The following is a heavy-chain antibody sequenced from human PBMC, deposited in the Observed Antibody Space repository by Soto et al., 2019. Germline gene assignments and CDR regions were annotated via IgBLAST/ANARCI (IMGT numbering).Heavy chain of an antibody. CDR1: GFTFSSYS. D-gene: IGHD6-13*01. J-gene: IGHJ4*02. V-gene: IGHV3-21*01. Sequence: GGSLRLSCAASGFTFSSYSMNWVRQAPGKGLEWVSSISSSSSYIYYADSVKGRFTISRDNAKNSLYLQMNSLRAEDTAVYYCARDGVRGIAAAGTPHDYWGQGTLVTVSS. CDR2: ISSSSSYI. CDR3: ARDGVRGIAAAGTPHDY.